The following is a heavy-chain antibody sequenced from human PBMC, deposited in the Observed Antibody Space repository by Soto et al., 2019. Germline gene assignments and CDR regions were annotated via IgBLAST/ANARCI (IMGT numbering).Heavy chain of an antibody. CDR1: GGSFRRHA. V-gene: IGHV1-69*01. J-gene: IGHJ6*02. D-gene: IGHD4-17*01. CDR2: IIAVFDTA. CDR3: ARDPAPTVTTLGHGLDV. Sequence: QVQLMQSGPEVKTPGSSVKVSCRASGGSFRRHAISWVRQAPGQGLEWMGGIIAVFDTANNAQKFQGRLTVTADESTNTAYMDLTSLTSEDTAVYYCARDPAPTVTTLGHGLDVWGQGTTVTVSS.